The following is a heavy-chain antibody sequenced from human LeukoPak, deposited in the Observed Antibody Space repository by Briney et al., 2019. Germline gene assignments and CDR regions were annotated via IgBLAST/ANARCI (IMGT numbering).Heavy chain of an antibody. J-gene: IGHJ3*02. D-gene: IGHD3-22*01. Sequence: ASVKVSCKASGYTFTSYDINWVRQATGQGLEWMGWMNPNSGNTGYAQKLQGRVTMTRNTSISTAYMELSSLRSEDTAVYYCARASDSSGYYYNAFDIWGQGTMVTVSS. CDR3: ARASDSSGYYYNAFDI. CDR1: GYTFTSYD. V-gene: IGHV1-8*01. CDR2: MNPNSGNT.